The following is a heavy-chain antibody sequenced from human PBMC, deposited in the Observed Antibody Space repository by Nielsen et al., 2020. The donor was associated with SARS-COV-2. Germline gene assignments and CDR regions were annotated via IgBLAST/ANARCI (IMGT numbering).Heavy chain of an antibody. Sequence: GGSLRLSCAASGFTFSSYAMSWVRQAPGKGLEWVSVISGSGGSTYYADSVKGRLTISRDNSKNTLYLQMNSLRAEDTAVYYCAKGIAARPDYYYGMDVWGQGTTVTVSS. CDR1: GFTFSSYA. J-gene: IGHJ6*02. CDR3: AKGIAARPDYYYGMDV. CDR2: ISGSGGST. V-gene: IGHV3-23*01. D-gene: IGHD6-6*01.